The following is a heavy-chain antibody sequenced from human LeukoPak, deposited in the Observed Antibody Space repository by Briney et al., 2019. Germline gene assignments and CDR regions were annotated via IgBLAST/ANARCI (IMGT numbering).Heavy chain of an antibody. CDR1: GFTFSSYG. CDR3: ARDDTTPYWYFDL. V-gene: IGHV3-33*01. Sequence: GGSLRLSCAASGFTFSSYGMHWVRQAPGKGLEWVAVIWCDGSNKYYADSVKGRFTISRDNSKNTLYLQMNSLRAEDTAVYYCARDDTTPYWYFDLWGRGTLVTVSS. J-gene: IGHJ2*01. CDR2: IWCDGSNK. D-gene: IGHD1-1*01.